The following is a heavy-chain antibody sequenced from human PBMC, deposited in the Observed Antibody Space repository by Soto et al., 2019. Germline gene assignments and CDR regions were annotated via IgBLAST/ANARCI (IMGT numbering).Heavy chain of an antibody. CDR1: VGTFSGYA. CDR2: IIPIFGTA. J-gene: IGHJ6*02. Sequence: QVQLGQSGAEVKKPGSSVKVACKASVGTFSGYAISWVRQAPGQGLEWRGGIIPIFGTANYAQKFQGRVTITADESTSTAYMELSSLRSEDTAVYYCASSRYGISTSCHPSSFGFYYYGMDVWGQGTTVTVSS. D-gene: IGHD2-2*01. V-gene: IGHV1-69*12. CDR3: ASSRYGISTSCHPSSFGFYYYGMDV.